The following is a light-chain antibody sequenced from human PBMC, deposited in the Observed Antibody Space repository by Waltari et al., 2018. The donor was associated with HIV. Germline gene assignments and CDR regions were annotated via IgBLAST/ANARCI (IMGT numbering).Light chain of an antibody. CDR2: DDS. CDR1: ALPATP. Sequence: SYELTQPPSVSLSPGQTARITCPGEALPATPAQWYQQKPGQAPIVFIYDDSKRPSAIPKRFSGSKSGAVATLTVTAVQADDEGDYYCSSTASDDHHQGVFGPGTTVSVL. J-gene: IGLJ1*01. CDR3: SSTASDDHHQGV. V-gene: IGLV3-10*01.